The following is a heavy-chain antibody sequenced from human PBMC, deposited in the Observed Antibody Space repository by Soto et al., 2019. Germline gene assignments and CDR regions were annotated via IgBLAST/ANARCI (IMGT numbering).Heavy chain of an antibody. V-gene: IGHV2-5*01. CDR3: EGGLAARPVFEFYI. J-gene: IGHJ3*02. CDR2: ISWSGDD. Sequence: QSTLKESGPTLVKPTQTLTLTCSFSGFSLSTSGVGVGWIRQPPGKALEWLAHISWSGDDHYSPSLKSRRSITKDTSINQGVLRTTNMDPVDTATYYCEGGLAARPVFEFYIRGQGTMVTVSS. D-gene: IGHD6-6*01. CDR1: GFSLSTSGVG.